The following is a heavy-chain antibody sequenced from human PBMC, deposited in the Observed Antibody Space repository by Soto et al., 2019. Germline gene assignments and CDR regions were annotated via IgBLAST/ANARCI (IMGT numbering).Heavy chain of an antibody. Sequence: QVQLVQSGAEVKKPGSSVKVSCKASGVTFSSSLITWVRQAPGQGLEWMGGIIPMFGTANYAQKFQGRVTIIEERSTGTAYMELSSLRSEDTAVYYCPRGQTGRWVAPWGQGTLVTVSS. J-gene: IGHJ5*02. CDR1: GVTFSSSL. CDR3: PRGQTGRWVAP. CDR2: IIPMFGTA. V-gene: IGHV1-69*06.